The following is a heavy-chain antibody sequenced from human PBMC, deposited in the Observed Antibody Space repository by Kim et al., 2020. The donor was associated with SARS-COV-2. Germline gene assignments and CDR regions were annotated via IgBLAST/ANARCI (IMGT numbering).Heavy chain of an antibody. CDR3: ARVRCTFATCPP. Sequence: GGSLRLSCVASGFTFSNYWMSWVRQAPGKGLEWLANTKQDGSEKYYVDSVKGRFTISRDNAKNSVYLQMNSLRAEDTAVYYCARVRCTFATCPPWGQGTLVTVSS. CDR2: TKQDGSEK. CDR1: GFTFSNYW. D-gene: IGHD2-8*01. V-gene: IGHV3-7*03. J-gene: IGHJ5*02.